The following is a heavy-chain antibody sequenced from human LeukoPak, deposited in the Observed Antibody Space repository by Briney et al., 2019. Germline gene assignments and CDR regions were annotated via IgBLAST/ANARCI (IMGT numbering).Heavy chain of an antibody. D-gene: IGHD6-19*01. Sequence: GGSLRLSCAASGFPFSGSGMHWVRQAPGKGLEWVAVIWYDGSHQYYADSVKGRFTISRDNSKNTLDLQMNSLRVEDTAVYYCAKDGSGVAGAWFDPWGQGTLVTVSS. V-gene: IGHV3-33*06. CDR2: IWYDGSHQ. CDR3: AKDGSGVAGAWFDP. J-gene: IGHJ5*02. CDR1: GFPFSGSG.